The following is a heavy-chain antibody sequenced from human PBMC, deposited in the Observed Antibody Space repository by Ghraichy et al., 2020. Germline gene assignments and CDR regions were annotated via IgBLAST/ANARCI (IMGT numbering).Heavy chain of an antibody. CDR3: AKPPWEYSSGWYDY. D-gene: IGHD6-19*01. V-gene: IGHV3-23*01. CDR1: GFTFSSYA. J-gene: IGHJ4*02. CDR2: ISGSGGST. Sequence: GGSLRLSCAASGFTFSSYAMSWVRQAPGKGLEWVSAISGSGGSTYYADSVKGRFTISRDNSKNTLYLQMNSLRAEDTAVYYCAKPPWEYSSGWYDYWGQGTLVTVSS.